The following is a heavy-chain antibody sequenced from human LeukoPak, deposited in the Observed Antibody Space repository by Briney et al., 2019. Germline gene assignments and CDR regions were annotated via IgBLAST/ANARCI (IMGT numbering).Heavy chain of an antibody. CDR2: IYYSGST. CDR3: ARGGRYFDY. Sequence: SETLSLTCTVSGGSISSSSYYWGWIRQPPGKGLEWIGSIYYSGSTYYNPSLKSRVTISVDTSKNQFSLKLSSVTAADTAVYYCARGGRYFDYWGQGTLVTVAS. D-gene: IGHD3-16*01. V-gene: IGHV4-39*07. CDR1: GGSISSSSYY. J-gene: IGHJ4*02.